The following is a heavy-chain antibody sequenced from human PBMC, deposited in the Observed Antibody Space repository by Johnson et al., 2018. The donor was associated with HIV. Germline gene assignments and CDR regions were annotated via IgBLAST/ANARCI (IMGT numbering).Heavy chain of an antibody. D-gene: IGHD3-22*01. CDR1: GFTFSSYW. CDR3: ASQHRSKKRGSSGYSRDDAFDI. V-gene: IGHV3-7*05. Sequence: MLLVESGGGVVQPGRSLRLSCAASGFTFSSYWMSWVRQAPGKGLEWVANIKQDGSEKYYADSVKGRFTISRDNSKNTLYLQMNSLRGEDTAVYYCASQHRSKKRGSSGYSRDDAFDILGQGTMVTVSS. J-gene: IGHJ3*02. CDR2: IKQDGSEK.